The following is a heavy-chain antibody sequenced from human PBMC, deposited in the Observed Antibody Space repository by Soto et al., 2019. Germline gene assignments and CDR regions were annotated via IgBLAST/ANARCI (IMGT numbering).Heavy chain of an antibody. V-gene: IGHV4-34*01. CDR3: ARRLAVLLWFGDWSPGYGMDV. CDR1: GGSFSGYY. D-gene: IGHD3-10*01. CDR2: INHSGST. J-gene: IGHJ6*02. Sequence: SETLSLTCAVYGGSFSGYYWSWIRQPPGKGLEWIGEINHSGSTNYNPSLKSRVTISVDTSKNQFSLKLSSVTAADTAVYYCARRLAVLLWFGDWSPGYGMDVWGQGITVTVSS.